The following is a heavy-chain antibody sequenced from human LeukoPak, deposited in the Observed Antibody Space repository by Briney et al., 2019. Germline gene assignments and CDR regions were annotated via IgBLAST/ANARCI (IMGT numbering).Heavy chain of an antibody. J-gene: IGHJ4*02. CDR2: IYTSGST. V-gene: IGHV4-4*07. CDR3: ARVSRSGPPAALGFDY. D-gene: IGHD3-10*01. CDR1: GGSISSYY. Sequence: KASETLSLTCTVSGGSISSYYWSWIRQPAGKGLEWIGRIYTSGSTNYNPSLKSRVTMSVDTSKNQFSLKLSSVTAADTAVYYCARVSRSGPPAALGFDYWGQGTLVTVSS.